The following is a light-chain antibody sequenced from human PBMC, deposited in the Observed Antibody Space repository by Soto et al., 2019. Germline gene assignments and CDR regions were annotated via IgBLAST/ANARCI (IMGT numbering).Light chain of an antibody. J-gene: IGKJ2*01. CDR1: QSVSSSF. CDR2: ATS. Sequence: EIVLTQSPGTLSLSPGERATLSCRASQSVSSSFLAWYQQKPGQAPRLLIYATSSRATGIPDRFSGSGSGTDFALTISRLEPEDFEVYSCQQNGTLPYSFGRGTKLEI. V-gene: IGKV3-20*01. CDR3: QQNGTLPYS.